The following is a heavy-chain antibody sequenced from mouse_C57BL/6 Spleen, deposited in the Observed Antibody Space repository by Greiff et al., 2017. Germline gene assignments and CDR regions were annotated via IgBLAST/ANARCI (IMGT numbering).Heavy chain of an antibody. J-gene: IGHJ2*01. V-gene: IGHV1-72*01. CDR2: IDPNSGGP. Sequence: QVQLQQPGAELVKPGASVRLSCKASGSTFTSYWMHWVKRRPGRGLGWIGRIDPNSGGPKYNEKFKSKATLPVAKPSSTAYMQLSSLTSEDAAVYYCARWGLGPGLDYWGQGTTLTVSS. D-gene: IGHD2-14*01. CDR1: GSTFTSYW. CDR3: ARWGLGPGLDY.